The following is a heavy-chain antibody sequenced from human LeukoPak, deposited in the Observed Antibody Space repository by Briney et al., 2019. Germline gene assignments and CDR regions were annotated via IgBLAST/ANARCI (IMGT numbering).Heavy chain of an antibody. CDR1: GFSFGSFG. CDR3: VRDVGYFHFDS. Sequence: PGGSRKLSLAASGFSFGSFGLTGIGQAPGKGLKWVGHINEDGSQTNYIDSVTGRFTISRDNTKDSLYLQMNSLRAKDTAVYFCVRDVGYFHFDSWGQGILVTVSS. D-gene: IGHD1-1*01. J-gene: IGHJ4*02. CDR2: INEDGSQT. V-gene: IGHV3-7*01.